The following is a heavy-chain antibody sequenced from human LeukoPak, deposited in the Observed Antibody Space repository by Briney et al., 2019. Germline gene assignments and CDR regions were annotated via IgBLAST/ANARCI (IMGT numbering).Heavy chain of an antibody. V-gene: IGHV1-2*02. CDR2: INPNSGGT. J-gene: IGHJ4*02. CDR3: AKGIYDFVHTPLDY. Sequence: GASVKVSCKASGYPFTGYYMHWVRQAPGQGLEWMGWINPNSGGTNYAQKLQGRVTMTTDTSTSTAYMELRSLRSDDTAVYYCAKGIYDFVHTPLDYWGQGTLVTVSS. CDR1: GYPFTGYY. D-gene: IGHD5/OR15-5a*01.